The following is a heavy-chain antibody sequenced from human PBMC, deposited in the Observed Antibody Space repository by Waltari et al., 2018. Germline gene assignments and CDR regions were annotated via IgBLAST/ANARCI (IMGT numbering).Heavy chain of an antibody. D-gene: IGHD1-1*01. V-gene: IGHV4-59*08. CDR3: ATMHFWNWNFEV. J-gene: IGHJ2*01. CDR2: VYHTGTT. CDR1: DGPMTNNY. Sequence: QVQLEESGPGLVKPSETLSLPCTVSDGPMTNNYWSWVRRPPGKGMEWIGNVYHTGTTTLNSTLRSRVTMSVDTSKKQFSLNLHSVTAADTAVYYCATMHFWNWNFEVWGRGTLVTVSS.